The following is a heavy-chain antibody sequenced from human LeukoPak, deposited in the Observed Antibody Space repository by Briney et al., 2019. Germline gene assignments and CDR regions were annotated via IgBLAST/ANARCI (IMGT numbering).Heavy chain of an antibody. CDR2: IYYSGST. Sequence: STTLSLTCTVSGGSISSYYWSWIRQPPGKGLEWIGYIYYSGSTNYNPSLKSRVTISVDTSKNQFSLKLSSVTAADTAVYYCARDPGPAAPDYYYYYGMDVWGQGTTVTVSS. CDR1: GGSISSYY. J-gene: IGHJ6*02. D-gene: IGHD2-2*01. CDR3: ARDPGPAAPDYYYYYGMDV. V-gene: IGHV4-59*01.